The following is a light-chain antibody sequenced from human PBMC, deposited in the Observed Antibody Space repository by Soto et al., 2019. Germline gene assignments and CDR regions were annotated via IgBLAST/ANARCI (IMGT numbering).Light chain of an antibody. Sequence: DIPMTQSPSTLSASVGDRVTITCWASQSINSWLAWYQQKPGKAPKLLIYDASSLESGVSSRFSGSGSGTEFTLTISSLQPDDFATYYCQQFHTYYTFGQGTKLEIK. J-gene: IGKJ2*01. CDR1: QSINSW. CDR2: DAS. V-gene: IGKV1-5*01. CDR3: QQFHTYYT.